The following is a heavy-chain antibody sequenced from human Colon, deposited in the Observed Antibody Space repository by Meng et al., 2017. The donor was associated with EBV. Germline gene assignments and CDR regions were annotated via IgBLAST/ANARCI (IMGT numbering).Heavy chain of an antibody. CDR1: GGSFSGYY. Sequence: QVQLQQWGAGLLXXXXXLSLTCAVYGGSFSGYYWSGVRQSPGKGLEWIGGFNHTGGINYNAALKSRVTISVDTSKNQFSLRLSSLTAADTAIYYCARGKGGNSPYWGQGTLVTVSS. J-gene: IGHJ4*02. D-gene: IGHD4-23*01. V-gene: IGHV4-34*01. CDR2: FNHTGGI. CDR3: ARGKGGNSPY.